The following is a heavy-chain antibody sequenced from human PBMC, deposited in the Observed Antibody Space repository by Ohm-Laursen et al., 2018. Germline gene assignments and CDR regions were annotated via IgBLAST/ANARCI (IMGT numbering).Heavy chain of an antibody. CDR1: GFTFSSYD. Sequence: GSLRLSCAASGFTFSSYDMHWVRQATGKGLEWVSAIGTAGDTYYPGSVKGRFTISRENAKNSLYLQMNSLRAGDTAVYYCARGNSVGATPGMDVWGQGTTVTVSS. D-gene: IGHD1-26*01. J-gene: IGHJ6*02. CDR2: IGTAGDT. CDR3: ARGNSVGATPGMDV. V-gene: IGHV3-13*01.